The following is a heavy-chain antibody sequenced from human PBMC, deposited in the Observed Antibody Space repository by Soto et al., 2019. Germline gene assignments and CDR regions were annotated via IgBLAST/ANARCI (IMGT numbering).Heavy chain of an antibody. J-gene: IGHJ4*02. D-gene: IGHD3-22*01. CDR1: GGSISSYY. Sequence: ASETLSLTCTVSGGSISSYYWSWIRQPPGKGLEWIGYIYYSGGTNHNPSLKSRVTISVDTSKNQFSLKLSSVTAADTAVYYCAREIGYWGQGTLVTVSS. CDR2: IYYSGGT. CDR3: AREIGY. V-gene: IGHV4-59*01.